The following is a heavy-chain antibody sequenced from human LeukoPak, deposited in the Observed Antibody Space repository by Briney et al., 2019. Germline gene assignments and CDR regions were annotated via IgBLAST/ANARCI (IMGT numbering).Heavy chain of an antibody. CDR3: ARASRSGSYFFY. Sequence: GSLRLSCAASGFTFSDHYMDWVRQTPGKGLEWVGRSRNKANSYTTEYAASVKGRFTISRDDSKSSLSLQMNSLKTDDTAVYYCARASRSGSYFFYWGQGTLVTVSS. J-gene: IGHJ4*02. CDR1: GFTFSDHY. D-gene: IGHD1-26*01. V-gene: IGHV3-72*01. CDR2: SRNKANSYTT.